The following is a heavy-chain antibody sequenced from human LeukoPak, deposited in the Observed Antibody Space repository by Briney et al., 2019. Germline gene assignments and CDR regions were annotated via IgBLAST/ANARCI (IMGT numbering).Heavy chain of an antibody. CDR1: GFIFGNHW. Sequence: GGSLRLSCVASGFIFGNHWMGWVRQAPGKGLEWVAIIKQDGSQKSYADSVEGRFTISRDNAKNSVYLQMNSLRAEDTAVYYCAGSSGWLLYYWGQGTLVTVSS. J-gene: IGHJ4*02. CDR3: AGSSGWLLYY. D-gene: IGHD6-19*01. CDR2: IKQDGSQK. V-gene: IGHV3-7*01.